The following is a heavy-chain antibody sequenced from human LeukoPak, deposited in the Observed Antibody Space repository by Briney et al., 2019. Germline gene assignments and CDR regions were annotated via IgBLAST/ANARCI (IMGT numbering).Heavy chain of an antibody. D-gene: IGHD3-3*01. V-gene: IGHV1-46*01. CDR2: INPSGGST. J-gene: IGHJ4*02. CDR1: GYTFTSYY. CDR3: ARNSMDFWSGYEYYFDY. Sequence: ASVKVSCKASGYTFTSYYMHWVRQAPGQGLEWMGIINPSGGSTSYAQKFQGRVTMTRDTSTSTVYMELSSLRSEDTAVYYCARNSMDFWSGYEYYFDYWGQGTLVTVSS.